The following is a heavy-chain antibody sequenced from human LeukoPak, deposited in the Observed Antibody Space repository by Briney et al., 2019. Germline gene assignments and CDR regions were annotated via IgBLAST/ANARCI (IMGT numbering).Heavy chain of an antibody. CDR2: ISGSGGST. CDR3: AKVYDSSGYYYFDY. D-gene: IGHD3-22*01. V-gene: IGHV3-23*01. CDR1: GFTFSSYG. J-gene: IGHJ4*02. Sequence: PGGSLRLSCAASGFTFSSYGMSWVRQAPGKGLEWVSAISGSGGSTYYADSVKGRFTISRDNSKNTLYLQMNSLRAEDTAVYYCAKVYDSSGYYYFDYWGQGTLVTVSS.